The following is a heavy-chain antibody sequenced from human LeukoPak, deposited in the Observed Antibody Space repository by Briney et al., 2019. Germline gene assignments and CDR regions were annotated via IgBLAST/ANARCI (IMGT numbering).Heavy chain of an antibody. CDR1: AYTFTSYA. CDR2: ISASNGNT. V-gene: IGHV1-18*01. Sequence: ASVKVSCKASAYTFTSYAISWVRQAPGQGLEWMGWISASNGNTNYAQKLHGRVTMTTDTSTNTVYMEPRSLRFDDTAVYYCARDLAGVVGVTAWFDPWGQGTLVTVSS. D-gene: IGHD1-26*01. CDR3: ARDLAGVVGVTAWFDP. J-gene: IGHJ5*02.